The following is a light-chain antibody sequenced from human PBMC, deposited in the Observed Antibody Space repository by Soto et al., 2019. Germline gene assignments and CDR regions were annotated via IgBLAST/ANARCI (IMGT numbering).Light chain of an antibody. J-gene: IGKJ1*01. CDR1: QSVNSN. CDR2: DTS. CDR3: QQYGTSPWT. Sequence: EIVLTQSPATLSLSPGERAALSCRASQSVNSNLAWYQQKLGQAPRVLIYDTSNRATGVPARFSGSGSGTDFTLTISRLEPEDFAVYSCQQYGTSPWTFGQGPRW. V-gene: IGKV3-20*01.